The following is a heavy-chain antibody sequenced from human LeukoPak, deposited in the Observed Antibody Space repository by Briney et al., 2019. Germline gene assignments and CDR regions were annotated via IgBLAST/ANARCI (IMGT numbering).Heavy chain of an antibody. J-gene: IGHJ4*02. CDR2: IYYSGST. D-gene: IGHD6-19*01. V-gene: IGHV4-39*01. CDR1: GGSISSSSYY. Sequence: PSETLSLTCGVSGGSISSSSYYWGWIRQPPGKGLEWVGTIYYSGSTYYNPSLKSRVTISVDTSKNQFSLKLSSATAADTAVYYCARQGWSSASGYYFDYWGQGTLVTVSS. CDR3: ARQGWSSASGYYFDY.